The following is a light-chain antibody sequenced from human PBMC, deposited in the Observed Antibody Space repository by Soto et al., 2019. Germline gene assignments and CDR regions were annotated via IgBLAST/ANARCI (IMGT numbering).Light chain of an antibody. V-gene: IGKV1-5*01. J-gene: IGKJ1*01. CDR2: DAS. CDR1: QNINNW. Sequence: DSQMSQPPSTLSASVGDRVIITCRSSQNINNWLAWYQQKPGKAPELLIYDASSLQTGVPSRFSGSGSGTEFTLTISSLQPDDCATYYCQQYNTYWTFGQGTKVDIK. CDR3: QQYNTYWT.